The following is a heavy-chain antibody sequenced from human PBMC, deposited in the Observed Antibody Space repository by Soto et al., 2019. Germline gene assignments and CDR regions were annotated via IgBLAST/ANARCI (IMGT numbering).Heavy chain of an antibody. D-gene: IGHD1-1*01. CDR1: GYAFTTYG. V-gene: IGHV1-18*01. Sequence: QVNLVQSGAEVKKPGASVKVSCKGSGYAFTTYGITWVRQAPGQGLEWMGWISAHNGNTNYAQKLQGRVTVTRDTATSTAYMELSSLRSDDTAVYYCARGRYGDYWGQGALVTVSS. CDR2: ISAHNGNT. CDR3: ARGRYGDY. J-gene: IGHJ4*02.